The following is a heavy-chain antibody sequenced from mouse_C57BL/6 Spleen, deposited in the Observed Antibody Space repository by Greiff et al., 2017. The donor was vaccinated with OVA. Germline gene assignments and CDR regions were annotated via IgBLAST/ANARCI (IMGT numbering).Heavy chain of an antibody. CDR2: ISDGGSYT. D-gene: IGHD1-1*01. J-gene: IGHJ4*01. Sequence: EVHLVESGGGLVKPGGSLKLSCAASGFTFSSYAMSWVRQTPEKRLEWVATISDGGSYTYYPDNVKGRFTISRDNAKNNRYLQMSHLKSEDTAMYYCARDGSSYVYYAMDYWGQGTSVTVSS. CDR1: GFTFSSYA. V-gene: IGHV5-4*01. CDR3: ARDGSSYVYYAMDY.